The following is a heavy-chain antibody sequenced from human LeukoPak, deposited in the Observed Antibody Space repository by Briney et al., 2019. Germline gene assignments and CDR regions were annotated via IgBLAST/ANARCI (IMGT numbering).Heavy chain of an antibody. D-gene: IGHD3-16*01. V-gene: IGHV3-23*01. CDR2: IYSDGGA. J-gene: IGHJ3*01. CDR3: ARSLIPLTGLGAFDV. Sequence: PGRSLRLSCAASGFTFTNYAMSWVRQSPGKGLDWVSSIYSDGGAYYADSVKGRFTISRDNFQNTLYLQMNSLRVEDTAVYYCARSLIPLTGLGAFDVWGQGTVVTVSS. CDR1: GFTFTNYA.